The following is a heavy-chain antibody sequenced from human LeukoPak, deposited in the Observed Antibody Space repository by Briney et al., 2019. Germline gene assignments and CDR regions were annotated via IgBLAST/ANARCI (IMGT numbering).Heavy chain of an antibody. J-gene: IGHJ4*02. CDR1: GYTFTGYY. Sequence: ASVKVSCKASGYTFTGYYMHWVRQAPGQGLEWMGRINPNSGGTNYAQKFQGRVSMTRDTSISTAYMELSRLRSDDTAVYYCARGGKLPPMVNFDYWGQGTLVTVSS. V-gene: IGHV1-2*06. D-gene: IGHD5-18*01. CDR3: ARGGKLPPMVNFDY. CDR2: INPNSGGT.